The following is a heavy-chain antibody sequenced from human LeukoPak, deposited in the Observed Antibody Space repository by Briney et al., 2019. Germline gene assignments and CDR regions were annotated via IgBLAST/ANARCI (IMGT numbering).Heavy chain of an antibody. J-gene: IGHJ4*02. D-gene: IGHD3-22*01. Sequence: PGGSLRLSCAASGFTLTDKYMSWIRQAPGKGLEWVAYINNVGNIIYYADSVKGRFTISRDTAKQSLYLQMNNLRAEDTGVYYCARDVVAVNNGFYYDYFDSWGQGTLVTVSS. V-gene: IGHV3-11*01. CDR3: ARDVVAVNNGFYYDYFDS. CDR2: INNVGNII. CDR1: GFTLTDKY.